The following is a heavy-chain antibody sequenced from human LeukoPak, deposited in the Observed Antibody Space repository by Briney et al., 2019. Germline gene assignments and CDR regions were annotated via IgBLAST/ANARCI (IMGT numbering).Heavy chain of an antibody. CDR3: ARLLDSYKGYYFDY. V-gene: IGHV4-39*01. CDR2: IYYSGST. CDR1: GGSISSSSYY. J-gene: IGHJ4*02. Sequence: SSETLSITCTVSGGSISSSSYYWGWIRQPPGKGLEWIGSIYYSGSTYYNPSLKSRVTISVDTSKNQFSLKLSSVTAADTAVYYCARLLDSYKGYYFDYWGQGTLVTVSS. D-gene: IGHD3-3*01.